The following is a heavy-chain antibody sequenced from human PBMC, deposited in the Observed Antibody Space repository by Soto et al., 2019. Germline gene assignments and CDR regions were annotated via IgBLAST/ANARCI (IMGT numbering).Heavy chain of an antibody. CDR2: ISGSGGST. Sequence: HPGGSLRLSCAASGFTFSSYAMSWVRQAPGKGLEWVSAISGSGGSTYYADSVKGRFTISRDNSKNTLYLQMNSLRAEDTAVYYCAKRGYIAVSGRPFDYWGQGPLVTV. D-gene: IGHD6-19*01. CDR3: AKRGYIAVSGRPFDY. J-gene: IGHJ4*02. CDR1: GFTFSSYA. V-gene: IGHV3-23*01.